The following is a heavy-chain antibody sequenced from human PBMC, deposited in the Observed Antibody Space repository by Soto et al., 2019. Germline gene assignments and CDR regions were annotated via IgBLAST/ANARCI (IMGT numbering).Heavy chain of an antibody. Sequence: QVQLVQSGAEVKEPGSSVKVSCKASGGTFSSYAISWVRQAPGQGLEWMGGIIPIFGTANYAQKFQGRVTITADESTSTAYMELSSLRSEDTAVYYCARDDCSGGSCYAYYYYGMDVWGQGTTVTVSS. J-gene: IGHJ6*02. CDR2: IIPIFGTA. CDR1: GGTFSSYA. CDR3: ARDDCSGGSCYAYYYYGMDV. V-gene: IGHV1-69*12. D-gene: IGHD2-15*01.